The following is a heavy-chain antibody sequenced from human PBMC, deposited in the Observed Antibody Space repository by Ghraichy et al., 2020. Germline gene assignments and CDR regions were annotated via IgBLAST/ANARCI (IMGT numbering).Heavy chain of an antibody. Sequence: GESLRLSCAASGFTFSSYAMHWVRQAPGKGLEWVAVISYDGSNKYYADSVKGRFTISRDNSKNTVYLQMNSLRVEDTAVYYCARRASSGDSYYFDYWGQGTLVTVSS. D-gene: IGHD3-22*01. CDR3: ARRASSGDSYYFDY. CDR2: ISYDGSNK. V-gene: IGHV3-30*04. J-gene: IGHJ4*02. CDR1: GFTFSSYA.